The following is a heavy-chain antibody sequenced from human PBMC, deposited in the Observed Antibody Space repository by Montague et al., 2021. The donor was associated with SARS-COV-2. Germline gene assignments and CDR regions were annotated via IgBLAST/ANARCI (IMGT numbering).Heavy chain of an antibody. CDR1: GGSIITGSNFY. CDR3: ARDYYDSTGLNWFDP. J-gene: IGHJ5*02. Sequence: SHTLSLTCAVSGGSIITGSNFYWGWIRQSAGKGLEWIGRIHSSGGTNYNPSLKSRLTMSVDSSANQFSLKLTSVTAADTAVYYCARDYYDSTGLNWFDPWGQGLLVTVSS. D-gene: IGHD3-22*01. CDR2: IHSSGGT. V-gene: IGHV4-61*02.